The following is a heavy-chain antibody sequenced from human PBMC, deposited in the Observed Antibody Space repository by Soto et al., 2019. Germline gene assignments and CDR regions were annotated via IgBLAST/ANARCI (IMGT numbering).Heavy chain of an antibody. V-gene: IGHV3-7*01. Sequence: GGSLRLSCAASGFTFSSYWMSWVRQAPGKGLEWVANIKQDGSEKYYVDSVKGRFTISRDNAKNSLYLQMNSLRAEDTAVYYCARDNWNDFFAFDIWGQGTMFTVSS. J-gene: IGHJ3*02. CDR2: IKQDGSEK. CDR1: GFTFSSYW. CDR3: ARDNWNDFFAFDI. D-gene: IGHD1-1*01.